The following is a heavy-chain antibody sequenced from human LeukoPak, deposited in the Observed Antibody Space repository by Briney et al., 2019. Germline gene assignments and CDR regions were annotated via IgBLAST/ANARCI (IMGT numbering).Heavy chain of an antibody. CDR2: ISSSSSYI. D-gene: IGHD3-3*01. CDR1: GFTFSSYS. CDR3: ASVTGGTIFGVNP. V-gene: IGHV3-21*01. J-gene: IGHJ5*02. Sequence: GGSLRLSCAASGFTFSSYSMNWVRQAPGKGLEWVSSISSSSSYIYYADSVKGRFTISRDNAKNSLYLQMNSLRAEDTAVYYCASVTGGTIFGVNPWGQGTLVTVSS.